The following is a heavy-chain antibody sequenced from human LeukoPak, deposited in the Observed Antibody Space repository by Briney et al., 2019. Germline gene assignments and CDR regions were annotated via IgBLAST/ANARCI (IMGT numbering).Heavy chain of an antibody. J-gene: IGHJ4*02. CDR2: FDPEDGET. Sequence: ASVKVSCKVSGYTLTELSMHWVRQAPGKGLEWMGGFDPEDGETIYAQKFQGRVTMTEDTSTDTAYMELSSLRAEDTAVYYCARKGDSGYDFTIDYWGQGTLVTVSS. CDR3: ARKGDSGYDFTIDY. CDR1: GYTLTELS. V-gene: IGHV1-24*01. D-gene: IGHD5-12*01.